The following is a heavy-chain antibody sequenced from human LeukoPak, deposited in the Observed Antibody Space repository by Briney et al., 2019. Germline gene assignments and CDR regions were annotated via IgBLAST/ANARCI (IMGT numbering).Heavy chain of an antibody. CDR2: ISSSSSYI. CDR1: GFTFSSYS. Sequence: GGSLRLSCAASGFTFSSYSMNWVRQAPGKGLEWVSSISSSSSYIYYADSVEGRFTISRDNAKNSLYLQMNSLRAEDTAVYYCARDNRIRMVRGVIRPGMDVWGQGTTVTVSS. D-gene: IGHD3-10*01. V-gene: IGHV3-21*01. CDR3: ARDNRIRMVRGVIRPGMDV. J-gene: IGHJ6*02.